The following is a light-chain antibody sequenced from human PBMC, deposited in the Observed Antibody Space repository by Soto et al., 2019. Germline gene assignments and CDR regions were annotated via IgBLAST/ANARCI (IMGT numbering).Light chain of an antibody. J-gene: IGKJ1*01. V-gene: IGKV1-9*01. CDR2: AAS. Sequence: IQLTQSPSSLSASVGDRVTITCRASQGISSYLAWYQQKPGKAPKLLIYAASTLQSGVPLRFSGSGSGTDFTLTISSLQPEEFATYYCQQLKSYPPSFGQGTKVEIK. CDR1: QGISSY. CDR3: QQLKSYPPS.